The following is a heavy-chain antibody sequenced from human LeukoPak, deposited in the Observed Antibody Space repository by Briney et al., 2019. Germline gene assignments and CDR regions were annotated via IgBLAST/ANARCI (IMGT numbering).Heavy chain of an antibody. CDR2: ISYDGSNK. CDR3: ARETGDWYFDL. V-gene: IGHV3-30*03. D-gene: IGHD1-14*01. J-gene: IGHJ2*01. CDR1: GFTFSSYG. Sequence: GGSLRLSCAASGFTFSSYGMHWVRQAPGKGLEWVAVISYDGSNKYYADSVKGRFTISRDNSKTTLYLQMNSLRAEDTAVYYCARETGDWYFDLWGRGTLVTVSS.